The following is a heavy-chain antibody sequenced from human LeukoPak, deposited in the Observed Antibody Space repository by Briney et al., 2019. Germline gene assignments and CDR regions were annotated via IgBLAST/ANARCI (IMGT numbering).Heavy chain of an antibody. CDR2: IIGSSRYI. CDR1: GFTFSNYT. D-gene: IGHD3-9*01. J-gene: IGHJ4*02. CDR3: ARDYANLDWFLDF. V-gene: IGHV3-21*01. Sequence: GGSLRLSCAASGFTFSNYTMNWLRQAPGKGLEWVSSIIGSSRYINYADSVKGRFTISRDNAKNTLFLQMNSLRAEDTAVYYYARDYANLDWFLDFWGQGTLVTVSS.